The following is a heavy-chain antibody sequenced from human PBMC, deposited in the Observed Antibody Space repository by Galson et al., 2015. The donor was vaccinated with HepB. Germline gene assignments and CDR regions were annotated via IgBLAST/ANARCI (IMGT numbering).Heavy chain of an antibody. D-gene: IGHD2-21*02. CDR1: GDSIRSYY. J-gene: IGHJ3*02. V-gene: IGHV4-4*07. Sequence: SETLSLTCTVSGDSIRSYYWSWIRQPAGKGLEWIGRIYTSGSTKYNPSLKSRVTMSLDTSKNHLSLRLSSVTAADTAVYYCARDVQTVPDALDIWGQGRMVTVSS. CDR2: IYTSGST. CDR3: ARDVQTVPDALDI.